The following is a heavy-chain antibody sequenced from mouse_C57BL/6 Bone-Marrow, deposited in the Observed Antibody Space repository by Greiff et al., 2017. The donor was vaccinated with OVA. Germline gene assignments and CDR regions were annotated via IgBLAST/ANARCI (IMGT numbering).Heavy chain of an antibody. D-gene: IGHD1-1*01. CDR2: IHPSDSDT. CDR1: GYTFTSYW. Sequence: QVQLQQPGAELVKPGASVKVSCKASGYTFTSYWMHWVKQRPGQGLEWIGRIHPSDSDTNYNQKFKGKATLTVDKSSSTAYMQRSRLTSEDSAVYYGAIGGHYSGSSYTFDYWGQGTTLTVSA. V-gene: IGHV1-74*01. CDR3: AIGGHYSGSSYTFDY. J-gene: IGHJ2*01.